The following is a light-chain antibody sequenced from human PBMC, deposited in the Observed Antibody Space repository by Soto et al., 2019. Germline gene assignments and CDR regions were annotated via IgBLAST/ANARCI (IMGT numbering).Light chain of an antibody. CDR3: QQYGSLWT. J-gene: IGKJ2*02. CDR1: QSVSSSS. Sequence: EIVLTQSPGTLSLSPGERATLSCRASQSVSSSSLAWYQQKPGQAPRLLIFGASSRATGIPDRFSGSGSGTDFSLNISRLEPEDFAVYYCQQYGSLWTFGQGTKLEI. V-gene: IGKV3-20*01. CDR2: GAS.